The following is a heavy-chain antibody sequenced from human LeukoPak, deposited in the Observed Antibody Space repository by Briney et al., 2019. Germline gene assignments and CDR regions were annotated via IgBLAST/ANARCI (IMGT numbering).Heavy chain of an antibody. Sequence: SVKDSCKASGGTFSSYAISWVPQAPGQGLEWMGRITPILGIANYAQKFQGRVTITADKSTSTAYMELSSLRSEDTAVYYCARDPMKYYYDSSGYYYMGWFDPWGQGTLVTVSS. D-gene: IGHD3-22*01. J-gene: IGHJ5*02. V-gene: IGHV1-69*04. CDR1: GGTFSSYA. CDR2: ITPILGIA. CDR3: ARDPMKYYYDSSGYYYMGWFDP.